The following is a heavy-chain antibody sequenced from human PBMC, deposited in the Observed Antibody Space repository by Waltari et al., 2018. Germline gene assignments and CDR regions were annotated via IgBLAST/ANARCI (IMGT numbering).Heavy chain of an antibody. CDR3: ARHYSTRYFDY. J-gene: IGHJ4*02. CDR1: GYSISSGYY. D-gene: IGHD4-4*01. CDR2: IYHSGST. V-gene: IGHV4-38-2*01. Sequence: QVQLQESGPGLVKPSETLSLTCAVSGYSISSGYYWGWIRQPPGKGLEWIGSIYHSGSTSYNPSLKSRVTISVDTSKNQFSLKLSSVTAADTAVYYCARHYSTRYFDYWGQGTLVTVSS.